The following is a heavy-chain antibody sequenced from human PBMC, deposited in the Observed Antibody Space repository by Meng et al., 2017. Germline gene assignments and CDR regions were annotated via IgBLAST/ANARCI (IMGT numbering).Heavy chain of an antibody. Sequence: HPLRSRPSRGRRAGTLLRISASSWDSVSNNSAAWDWTRPPPSRGLEGLGRAYYRSKWYHDYAESVKSRIRIDPDTSKNQFSLQFRSVTPEDSAVYYCARGSYSFDSWGQRTLVTVSS. V-gene: IGHV6-1*01. D-gene: IGHD1-26*01. CDR1: WDSVSNNSAA. J-gene: IGHJ4*02. CDR2: AYYRSKWYH. CDR3: ARGSYSFDS.